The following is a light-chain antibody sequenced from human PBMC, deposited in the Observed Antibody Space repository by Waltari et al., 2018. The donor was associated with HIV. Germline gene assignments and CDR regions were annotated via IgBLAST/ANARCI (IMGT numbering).Light chain of an antibody. V-gene: IGLV1-44*01. CDR2: KTN. J-gene: IGLJ2*01. CDR1: RFHIETTV. Sequence: QSVLTQPPSASGTPGQRVTISCSGTRFHIETTVVNWYQQLPGTAPKLLIYKTNQRPSGVPDRFSGSKSGTSASLAISGLQSDDEGYYYCSAWDDNVNALFGGGTKLTVL. CDR3: SAWDDNVNAL.